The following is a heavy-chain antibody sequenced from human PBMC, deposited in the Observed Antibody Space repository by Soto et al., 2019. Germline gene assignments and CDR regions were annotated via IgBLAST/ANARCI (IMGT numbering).Heavy chain of an antibody. Sequence: PGESLKISCKGSGYSFTSYWIGWVRQMPGKGLEWMGIIYPGDSDTRYSPSFQGQVTISRDNSKNTVYLQINALRAEDTAVYYCARDFSMVIVAPGYWGQGTLVTVSS. CDR2: IYPGDSDT. D-gene: IGHD5-12*01. CDR1: GYSFTSYW. J-gene: IGHJ4*02. V-gene: IGHV5-51*01. CDR3: ARDFSMVIVAPGY.